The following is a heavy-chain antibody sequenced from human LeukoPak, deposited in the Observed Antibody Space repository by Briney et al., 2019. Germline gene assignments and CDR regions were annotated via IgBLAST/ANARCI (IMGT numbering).Heavy chain of an antibody. CDR1: GFTFSRYW. J-gene: IGHJ4*02. V-gene: IGHV3-9*01. Sequence: GGSLRLSCAASGFTFSRYWMHWVRQAPGKGLEWVSGISWNSGSIGYADSVKGRFTISRDNAKNSLYLQMNSLRAEDTALYYCAKGYCSSTSCRSHYWGQGTLVTVSS. CDR2: ISWNSGSI. D-gene: IGHD2-2*01. CDR3: AKGYCSSTSCRSHY.